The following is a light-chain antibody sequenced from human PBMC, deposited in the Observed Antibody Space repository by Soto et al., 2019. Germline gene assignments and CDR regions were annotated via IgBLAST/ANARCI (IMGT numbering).Light chain of an antibody. CDR3: QQYNSWPPPYT. V-gene: IGKV3-15*01. CDR2: GAS. CDR1: QSVSIN. J-gene: IGKJ2*01. Sequence: EIMMTQSPATLSVSPGERATLSCRASQSVSINLAWYQQKPGQAPRLLIYGASTRATGIPARFSGSGSGTEFTLTISSLQSEDFAVYHCQQYNSWPPPYTFGQGTRLELK.